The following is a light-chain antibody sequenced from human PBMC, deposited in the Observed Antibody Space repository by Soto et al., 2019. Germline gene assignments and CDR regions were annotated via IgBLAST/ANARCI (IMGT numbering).Light chain of an antibody. J-gene: IGKJ1*01. CDR2: WAS. CDR3: QQYHSLPWT. CDR1: QTVLHSSNNKNY. Sequence: DIVMTQSPDSLAVSLGERATIDCKSSQTVLHSSNNKNYLAWFQQTPGQPPKLLLYWASTRESGVPDRLSGSGSGTDFSLTISSLQAEDVAVYYCQQYHSLPWTFGQGTKVEIK. V-gene: IGKV4-1*01.